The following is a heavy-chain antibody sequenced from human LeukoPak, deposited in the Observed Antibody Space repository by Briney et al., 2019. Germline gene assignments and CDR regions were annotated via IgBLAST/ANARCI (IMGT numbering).Heavy chain of an antibody. Sequence: SETLSLTCTVSGGSISSHYWSWVRHPPGQGLEWLAYIYDSGNTNYNPSLKSRLSISMDTSKSQFSLNLTSVTAADTAVYYCAREVLQGSSQGMDVWGKGTTVIVSS. CDR1: GGSISSHY. D-gene: IGHD3-3*01. CDR2: IYDSGNT. CDR3: AREVLQGSSQGMDV. J-gene: IGHJ6*04. V-gene: IGHV4-59*11.